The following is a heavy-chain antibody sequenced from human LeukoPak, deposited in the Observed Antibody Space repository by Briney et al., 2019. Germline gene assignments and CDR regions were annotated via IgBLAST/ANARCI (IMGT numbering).Heavy chain of an antibody. J-gene: IGHJ4*02. V-gene: IGHV3-23*01. CDR3: AIMHPYYDGNGYWVQ. D-gene: IGHD3-22*01. CDR1: GFTFSSYA. CDR2: ISVSGGST. Sequence: GESLRLSCAASGFTFSSYAMSWVRQAPGKGLEWVSGISVSGGSTAYADSVKGRFTISRDNPRNTLHMQMNSLRAEDTALYYCAIMHPYYDGNGYWVQWGQGTLVTVSP.